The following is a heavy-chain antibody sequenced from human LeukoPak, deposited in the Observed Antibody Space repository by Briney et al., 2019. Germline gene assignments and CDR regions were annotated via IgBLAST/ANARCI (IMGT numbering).Heavy chain of an antibody. CDR3: AIPPSGRVDFDY. CDR1: GFTFSSYW. Sequence: PGGSLRLSCAASGFTFSSYWMSWVRQAPGKGLEWVANIKQDGSEKYYVDSVKGRFTISRDNAKSSLYLQMSSLRAEDTAVYYCAIPPSGRVDFDYWGQGTLVTVSS. J-gene: IGHJ4*02. V-gene: IGHV3-7*03. D-gene: IGHD1-26*01. CDR2: IKQDGSEK.